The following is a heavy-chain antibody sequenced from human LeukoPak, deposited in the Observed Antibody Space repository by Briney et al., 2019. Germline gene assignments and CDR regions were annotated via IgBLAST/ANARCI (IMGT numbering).Heavy chain of an antibody. CDR2: INSDGSGT. D-gene: IGHD6-13*01. Sequence: GGSLRLSCAASGLTISNYWMHWVRQAPGKGLLWVARINSDGSGTTYADSVKGRVTISRDNAKNTLYLQMNSLRAEDTAVYYCARGPSSSWDYFDYWGQGTLVTVSS. CDR3: ARGPSSSWDYFDY. CDR1: GLTISNYW. J-gene: IGHJ4*02. V-gene: IGHV3-74*01.